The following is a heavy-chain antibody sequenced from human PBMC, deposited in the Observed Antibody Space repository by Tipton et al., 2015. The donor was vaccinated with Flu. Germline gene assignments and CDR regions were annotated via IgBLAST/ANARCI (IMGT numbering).Heavy chain of an antibody. D-gene: IGHD6-19*01. Sequence: SLRLSCAASGFTFSDYGMNWIRQTPGKGLEWVAFIRHDESDKYYADSVKGRFTISRDNSKNALYLLINSLRVEDTAVYYCAKDGWDTSGWYPFDYWGQGTLVTVFS. V-gene: IGHV3-30*02. CDR3: AKDGWDTSGWYPFDY. J-gene: IGHJ4*02. CDR1: GFTFSDYG. CDR2: IRHDESDK.